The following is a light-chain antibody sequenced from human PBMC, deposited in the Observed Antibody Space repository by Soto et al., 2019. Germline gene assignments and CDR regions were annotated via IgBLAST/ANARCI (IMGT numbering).Light chain of an antibody. V-gene: IGKV3-15*01. CDR2: GTF. CDR3: QHYNSYSEA. J-gene: IGKJ1*01. CDR1: QSVDSN. Sequence: EIVMTPSPATLSVSAVEGATLSCRASQSVDSNVAWYQMKPGQAPRLLIYGTFTRATGVPARFSGSGFRTEFTLTITSLQSDDFATYYCQHYNSYSEAFGQGTKVDIK.